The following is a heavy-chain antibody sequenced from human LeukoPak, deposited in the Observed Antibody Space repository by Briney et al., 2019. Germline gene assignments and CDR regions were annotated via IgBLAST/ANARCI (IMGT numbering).Heavy chain of an antibody. V-gene: IGHV3-48*03. CDR3: AREGGFGYDDAFDT. J-gene: IGHJ3*02. CDR1: GFTFSTYE. Sequence: SGGSLRLSCTASGFTFSTYEMKWVRQAPGKGLEWISYISGSGSSIFYADSLQGRFTVSRDNAKNSVYLQMNSLRAEDTAVYYCAREGGFGYDDAFDTWGHGTTVTVSS. CDR2: ISGSGSSI. D-gene: IGHD3-16*02.